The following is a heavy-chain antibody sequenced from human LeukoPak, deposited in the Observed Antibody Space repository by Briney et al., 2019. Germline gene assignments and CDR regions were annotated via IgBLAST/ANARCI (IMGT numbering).Heavy chain of an antibody. Sequence: GGSLRLSCAASGFTFSSYGMHWVRQAPGKGLEWVAVIWYNGSNKCYADSVKGRFTISRDNSKNTLYLQMNSLRAEDTAVYYCAKDQSGGYSYGLFDYWGQGTLVTVSS. V-gene: IGHV3-33*06. J-gene: IGHJ4*02. D-gene: IGHD5-18*01. CDR2: IWYNGSNK. CDR1: GFTFSSYG. CDR3: AKDQSGGYSYGLFDY.